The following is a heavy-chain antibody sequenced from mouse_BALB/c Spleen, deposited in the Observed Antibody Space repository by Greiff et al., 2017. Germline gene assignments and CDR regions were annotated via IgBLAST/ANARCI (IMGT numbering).Heavy chain of an antibody. D-gene: IGHD2-1*01. V-gene: IGHV5-6*02. CDR2: ISSGGSYT. J-gene: IGHJ2*01. CDR1: GFTFSSYG. Sequence: DVMLVESGGDLVKPGGSLKLSCAASGFTFSSYGMSWVRQTPDKRLEWVATISSGGSYTYYPDSVKGRFTISRDNAKNTLYLQMSSLKSEDTAMYYCARLGYGNRYFDYWGQGTTLTVSS. CDR3: ARLGYGNRYFDY.